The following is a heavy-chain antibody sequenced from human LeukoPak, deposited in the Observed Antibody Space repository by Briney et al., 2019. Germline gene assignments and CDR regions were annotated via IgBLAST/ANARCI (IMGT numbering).Heavy chain of an antibody. CDR2: INPNSGGT. V-gene: IGHV1-2*02. D-gene: IGHD4-11*01. CDR3: ARDFSNGRGMWFDP. Sequence: GASVKVSCKASGYTFTSYAMHWVRQAPGQGLEWMGWINPNSGGTNYAQKFQGRVTMTRDTSISTAYMELSRLRSDDTAVYYCARDFSNGRGMWFDPWGQGTLVTVSS. J-gene: IGHJ5*02. CDR1: GYTFTSYA.